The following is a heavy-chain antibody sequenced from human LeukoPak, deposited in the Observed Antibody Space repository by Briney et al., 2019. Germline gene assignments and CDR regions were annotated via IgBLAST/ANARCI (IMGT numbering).Heavy chain of an antibody. CDR3: AREYSSSSGKTFDI. D-gene: IGHD6-6*01. CDR2: IYTSGST. CDR1: GGSISSYY. Sequence: MTSETLSLTCTVSGGSISSYYWSWIRQPAGKGLEWIGRIYTSGSTNYNPSLKSRVTMSVDTSKNQFSLKLSSVTAADTAVYYCAREYSSSSGKTFDIWGQGTMVTVSS. J-gene: IGHJ3*02. V-gene: IGHV4-4*07.